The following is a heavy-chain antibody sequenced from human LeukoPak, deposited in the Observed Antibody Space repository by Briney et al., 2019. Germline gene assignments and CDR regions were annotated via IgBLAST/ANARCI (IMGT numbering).Heavy chain of an antibody. CDR1: GGSISSNSFY. CDR3: ARRPKAPLRTDY. V-gene: IGHV4-39*01. CDR2: ISYSGTT. D-gene: IGHD1-1*01. J-gene: IGHJ4*02. Sequence: SETLSLTCTVSGGSISSNSFYWDWIRQPPGKGLERIGTISYSGTTDYNPSLRSRVTISVDTSKNQFSLKLSSVTAADTAVYFCARRPKAPLRTDYWGQGTPVIVSS.